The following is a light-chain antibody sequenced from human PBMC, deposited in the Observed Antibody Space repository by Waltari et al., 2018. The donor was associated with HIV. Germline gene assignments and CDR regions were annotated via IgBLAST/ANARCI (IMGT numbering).Light chain of an antibody. CDR2: DVS. CDR3: CSYGGSYTWV. J-gene: IGLJ3*02. Sequence: QSALTQPRSVSGSPGQSVTISCTGTSRDVGGYNYVSWYQQHPGKAPQLMICDVSKRPAGVLALCSAAKPGNTASLTICVLQAEDEADYYGCSYGGSYTWVCGGGTKLTVL. V-gene: IGLV2-11*01. CDR1: SRDVGGYNY.